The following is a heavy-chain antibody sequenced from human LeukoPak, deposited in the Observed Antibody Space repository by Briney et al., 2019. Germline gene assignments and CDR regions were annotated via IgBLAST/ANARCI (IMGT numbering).Heavy chain of an antibody. CDR3: ATAPGIAVAGFDY. CDR2: INPNSGGT. V-gene: IGHV1-2*02. Sequence: ASVKVSCKASGYTFTNYYMHWVRQAPGQGLQWMGWINPNSGGTNYAQKFQGRVTMTRDTSISTAYMELSRLTSDDTAVYYCATAPGIAVAGFDYWGQGTLVTVSS. J-gene: IGHJ4*02. D-gene: IGHD6-19*01. CDR1: GYTFTNYY.